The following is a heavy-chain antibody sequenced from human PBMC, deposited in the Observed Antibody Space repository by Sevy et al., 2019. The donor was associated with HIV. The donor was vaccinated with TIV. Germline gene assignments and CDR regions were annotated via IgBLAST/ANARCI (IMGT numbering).Heavy chain of an antibody. V-gene: IGHV3-9*01. CDR3: AKGGVVPAAMYDY. CDR1: GFTFDDYA. J-gene: IGHJ4*02. Sequence: GGSLRLSCAASGFTFDDYAMHWVRQAPGKGLEWVSGISWNSGSICYADSVKGRFTISRDNAKNSLYLQMNSLRAEDTALYYCAKGGVVPAAMYDYWGQGTLVTVSS. CDR2: ISWNSGSI. D-gene: IGHD2-2*01.